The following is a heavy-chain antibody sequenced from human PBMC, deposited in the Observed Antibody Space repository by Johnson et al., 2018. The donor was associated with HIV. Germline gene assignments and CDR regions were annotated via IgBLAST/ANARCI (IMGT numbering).Heavy chain of an antibody. CDR3: ARSIVGVINDAVDI. CDR2: INWNGYST. D-gene: IGHD3-22*01. CDR1: GFTFDDYG. J-gene: IGHJ3*02. V-gene: IGHV3-20*04. Sequence: VQLVESGGGVVRPGGSLRLSCAASGFTFDDYGMSWVRQAPGKGLEWVSGINWNGYSTTYSDSVQGRFTISRDNAKNSLYLQMNSLRAEDTALYYCARSIVGVINDAVDIWGQGTMVTVAS.